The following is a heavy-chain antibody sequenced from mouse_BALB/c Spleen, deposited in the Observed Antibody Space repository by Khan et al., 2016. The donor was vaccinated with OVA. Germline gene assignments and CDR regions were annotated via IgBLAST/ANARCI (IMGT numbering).Heavy chain of an antibody. CDR3: ASHLTGSFAY. D-gene: IGHD4-1*01. CDR1: GFTFSSYG. Sequence: EVQLQESGGDLVKPGGSLKLSCAASGFTFSSYGMSWVRQTPDKRLVWVATISSAGDYTYYPDNVKGRFTISRDNAKNTLYLQMSSLKSEDTAMFYCASHLTGSFAYWGQGTLVTVSA. J-gene: IGHJ3*01. CDR2: ISSAGDYT. V-gene: IGHV5-6*01.